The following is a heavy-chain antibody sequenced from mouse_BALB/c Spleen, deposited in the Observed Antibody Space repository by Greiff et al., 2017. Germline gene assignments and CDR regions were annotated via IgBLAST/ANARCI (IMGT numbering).Heavy chain of an antibody. V-gene: IGHV1-7*01. CDR1: GYTFTSYW. J-gene: IGHJ3*01. Sequence: VQRVESGAELAKPGASVKMSCKASGYTFTSYWMHWVKQRPGQGLEWIGYINPSTGYTEYNQKFKDKATLTADKSSSTAYMQLSSLTSEDSAVYYCARDYYGSPLAYWGQGTLVTVSA. CDR3: ARDYYGSPLAY. CDR2: INPSTGYT. D-gene: IGHD1-1*01.